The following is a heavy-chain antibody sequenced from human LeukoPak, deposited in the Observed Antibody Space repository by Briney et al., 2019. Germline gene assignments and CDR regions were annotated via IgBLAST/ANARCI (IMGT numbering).Heavy chain of an antibody. Sequence: GGSLRLSCTASGFTFSSYSMNWVRQAPGKGLEWVSSISTSSSYIYYADSVKGRFTISRDNAKNSLYLQMNSLRAEDTAVYYCARSTGGDWYAFDIWGQGTMVTVSS. CDR2: ISTSSSYI. V-gene: IGHV3-21*01. CDR1: GFTFSSYS. D-gene: IGHD2-21*02. CDR3: ARSTGGDWYAFDI. J-gene: IGHJ3*02.